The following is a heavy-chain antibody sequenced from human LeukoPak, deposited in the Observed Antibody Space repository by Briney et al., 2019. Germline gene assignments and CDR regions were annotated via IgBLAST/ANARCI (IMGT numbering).Heavy chain of an antibody. V-gene: IGHV3-21*04. CDR2: ISSSSSYI. Sequence: TGGSLRLSCAASGFTFSSYSMNWVRQAPGKGLEWVSSISSSSSYIYYADSVKGRFTISRDNAKNSLYLQMNSLRIEDTALYYCAKDRDTTGYEHWGQGTLVTVSS. CDR1: GFTFSSYS. CDR3: AKDRDTTGYEH. J-gene: IGHJ1*01. D-gene: IGHD3-22*01.